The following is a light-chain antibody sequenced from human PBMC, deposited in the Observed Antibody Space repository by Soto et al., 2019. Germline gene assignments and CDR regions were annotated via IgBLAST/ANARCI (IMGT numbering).Light chain of an antibody. CDR3: SSYTSSSSPYV. CDR1: SSDVGGYNY. CDR2: EVS. J-gene: IGLJ1*01. Sequence: QSVLTQPASVSGSTGQSITISCTGTSSDVGGYNYVSWYQQHPGKAPKLMIYEVSNRPSGVSNRFSGYKSGNTASLTISGLQAEDDADYYCSSYTSSSSPYVFGTGTKVTVL. V-gene: IGLV2-14*01.